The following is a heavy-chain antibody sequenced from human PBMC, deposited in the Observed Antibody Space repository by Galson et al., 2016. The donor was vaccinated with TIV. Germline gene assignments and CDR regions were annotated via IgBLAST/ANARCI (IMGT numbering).Heavy chain of an antibody. V-gene: IGHV3-33*01. CDR3: ARKDSSVHGDLRGAFDV. CDR2: IWFDGSGK. J-gene: IGHJ3*01. Sequence: SLRLSCAASGFSFGTYGMHWVRQAPGKGLEWVAIIWFDGSGKYYADSVKGRFTISRDNSKKTLYLQMNSLTVEDTAVYYCARKDSSVHGDLRGAFDVWGQGTMVIVSS. D-gene: IGHD4-17*01. CDR1: GFSFGTYG.